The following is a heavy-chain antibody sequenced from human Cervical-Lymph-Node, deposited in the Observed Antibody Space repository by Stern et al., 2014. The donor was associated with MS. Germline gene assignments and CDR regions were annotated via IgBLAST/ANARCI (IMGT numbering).Heavy chain of an antibody. CDR3: AGSGTYYPDY. CDR2: VHYSGTT. V-gene: IGHV4-59*08. J-gene: IGHJ4*02. D-gene: IGHD3-3*01. Sequence: VQLVESGPGLVKPSETLSLTCSVSGGSISSYYWNWIRQPPGKGLEWIANVHYSGTTNYNPSLKSRVTLLLDTSMNQISLNLTSVTAADTAVYYCAGSGTYYPDYWGQGILVTVSS. CDR1: GGSISSYY.